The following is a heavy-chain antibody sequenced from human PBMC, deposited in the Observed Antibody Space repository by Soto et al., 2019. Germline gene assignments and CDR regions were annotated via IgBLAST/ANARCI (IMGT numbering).Heavy chain of an antibody. J-gene: IGHJ6*02. CDR1: GGSISSYY. CDR2: IYYSGST. V-gene: IGHV4-59*08. D-gene: IGHD6-19*01. Sequence: SETLSLTCTVSGGSISSYYWSWIRQPPGKGLEWIGYIYYSGSTNYNPSLKSRVTISVDTSKNQFSLKLSSVTAADTAVYYCARLRVAGTFYYGMDVWGQGTTVTVSS. CDR3: ARLRVAGTFYYGMDV.